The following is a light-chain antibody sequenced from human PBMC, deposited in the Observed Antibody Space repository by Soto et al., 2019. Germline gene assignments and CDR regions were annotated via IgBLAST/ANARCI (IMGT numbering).Light chain of an antibody. Sequence: DIQMTQSPSALSASVGDRVTITCRASQSISGWLAWFQQKPGKAPKLLIYDASSLESGVPSRFSGSGSGTEFTLTITSLQPDDFATYYCQPYVFYRGTLGQVTKGESK. CDR1: QSISGW. J-gene: IGKJ1*01. V-gene: IGKV1-5*01. CDR3: QPYVFYRGT. CDR2: DAS.